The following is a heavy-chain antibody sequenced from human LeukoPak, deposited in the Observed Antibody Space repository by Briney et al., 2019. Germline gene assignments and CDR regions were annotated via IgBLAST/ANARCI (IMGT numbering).Heavy chain of an antibody. V-gene: IGHV4-59*08. CDR3: ARHGYYYDSGGYKRLGGLDY. D-gene: IGHD3-22*01. CDR1: GGSISSYY. CDR2: IYYSGST. Sequence: ASETLSLTCTVSGGSISSYYWSWIRQPPGKGLEWIGYIYYSGSTNYNPSLKSRVTISVDTSKNQFSLKLSSVTAANTAVFYCARHGYYYDSGGYKRLGGLDYWGQGTLITVSS. J-gene: IGHJ4*02.